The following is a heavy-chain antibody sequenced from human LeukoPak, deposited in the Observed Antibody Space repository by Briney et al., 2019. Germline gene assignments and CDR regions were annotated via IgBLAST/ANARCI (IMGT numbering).Heavy chain of an antibody. CDR3: ARVRGFWSPLRYYMDV. CDR1: GYTFSGYY. V-gene: IGHV1-2*02. D-gene: IGHD3-3*01. Sequence: ASVKVSCKASGYTFSGYYMHWVRQAPGQGREWMGWINPNSGGTNYAQKFQGRVTMTRYTSISTAYMELSRLRSDDTAVYYCARVRGFWSPLRYYMDVWGKGTTVTVSS. CDR2: INPNSGGT. J-gene: IGHJ6*03.